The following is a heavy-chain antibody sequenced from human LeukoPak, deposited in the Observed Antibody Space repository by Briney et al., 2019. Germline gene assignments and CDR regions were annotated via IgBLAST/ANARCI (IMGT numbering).Heavy chain of an antibody. CDR3: GRDSGILDLDGFDI. Sequence: ASVKVSCKASGYTFTSYGISWVRQAPGQGLEWMGWISGYNGNTNYAQNLQGRVTVTTDTSTITAYMELRSLRSDDTAVYYCGRDSGILDLDGFDIWGQGTMVTVSS. D-gene: IGHD3/OR15-3a*01. CDR1: GYTFTSYG. V-gene: IGHV1-18*01. J-gene: IGHJ3*02. CDR2: ISGYNGNT.